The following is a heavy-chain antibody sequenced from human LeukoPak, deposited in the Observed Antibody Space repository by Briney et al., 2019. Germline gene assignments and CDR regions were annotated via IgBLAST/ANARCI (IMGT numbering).Heavy chain of an antibody. CDR3: ARGLWFGPSPRDGMDV. CDR2: IYTSGST. CDR1: GGSISSSSYY. J-gene: IGHJ6*02. D-gene: IGHD3-10*01. Sequence: PSETLSLTCTVSGGSISSSSYYWGWIRQPPGKGLEWIGRIYTSGSTNYNPSLKSRVTMSVDTSKNQFSLKLSSVTAADTAVYYCARGLWFGPSPRDGMDVWGQGTTVTVSS. V-gene: IGHV4-39*07.